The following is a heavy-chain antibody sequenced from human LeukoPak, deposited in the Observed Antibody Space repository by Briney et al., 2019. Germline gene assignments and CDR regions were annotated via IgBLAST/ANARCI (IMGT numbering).Heavy chain of an antibody. CDR3: ARLSDFWSGSFRHDAFDI. V-gene: IGHV1-69*05. CDR1: GGTFSSYA. Sequence: SVKVSCKASGGTFSSYAISRVRQAPGQGLEWMGRIIPIFGTANYAQKFQGRVTITTDESTSTAYMELSSLRSEDTAVYYCARLSDFWSGSFRHDAFDIWGQGTMVTVSS. J-gene: IGHJ3*02. CDR2: IIPIFGTA. D-gene: IGHD3-3*01.